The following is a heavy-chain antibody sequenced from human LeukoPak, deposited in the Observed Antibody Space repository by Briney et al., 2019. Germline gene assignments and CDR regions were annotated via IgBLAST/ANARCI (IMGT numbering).Heavy chain of an antibody. D-gene: IGHD6-19*01. V-gene: IGHV3-23*01. CDR2: ISGSGGST. CDR3: ARDLGAVAGTLGYYYYYGMDV. J-gene: IGHJ6*02. CDR1: GFTFSSYA. Sequence: GGSLRLSCAASGFTFSSYAMSWVRQAPGKGLEWVSAISGSGGSTYYADSVKGRFTISRDNSKNTLYLQMNSLRAEDTAVYYCARDLGAVAGTLGYYYYYGMDVWGQGTTVTVSS.